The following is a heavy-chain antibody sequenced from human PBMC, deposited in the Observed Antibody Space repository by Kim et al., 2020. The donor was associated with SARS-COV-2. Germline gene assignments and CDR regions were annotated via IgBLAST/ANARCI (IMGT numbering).Heavy chain of an antibody. D-gene: IGHD3-22*01. CDR2: IYPGDSDT. CDR1: GYSFTSYW. Sequence: GESLKISCKGSGYSFTSYWIGWVRQMPGKGLEWMGIIYPGDSDTRYSPSFQGQVTISADKSISTAYLQWSSLKASDTAMYYCASGRSSGYFWHDAFDIWGQGTMVTVSS. V-gene: IGHV5-51*01. J-gene: IGHJ3*02. CDR3: ASGRSSGYFWHDAFDI.